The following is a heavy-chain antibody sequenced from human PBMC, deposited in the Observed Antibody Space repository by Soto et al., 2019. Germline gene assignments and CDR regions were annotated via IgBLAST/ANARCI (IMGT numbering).Heavy chain of an antibody. CDR1: GGSFSGYY. CDR3: ARFQQQLVENGKETKTYYFDY. V-gene: IGHV4-34*01. D-gene: IGHD6-13*01. Sequence: SETLSLTCAVYGGSFSGYYWSWIRQPPGKGLEWIGEINHSGSTNYNPSLKSRVTISVDTSKNQFSLKLSSVTAADTAVYYCARFQQQLVENGKETKTYYFDYWGQGTLVTVSS. CDR2: INHSGST. J-gene: IGHJ4*02.